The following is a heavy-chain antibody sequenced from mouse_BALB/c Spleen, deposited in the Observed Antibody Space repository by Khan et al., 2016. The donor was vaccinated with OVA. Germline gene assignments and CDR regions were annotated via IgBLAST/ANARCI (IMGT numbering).Heavy chain of an antibody. Sequence: EVELVESGGGLVKPGGSLKLSCAASGFTFSSYAMSWVRQTPEKRLEWVATIYSDGTYTYYPDSVKGRFTISRDNAKNTLYLQMSSLRSEDTAMYYCARHSFGPFAYWGQGTLVTVSA. CDR2: IYSDGTYT. CDR1: GFTFSSYA. V-gene: IGHV5-9-3*01. D-gene: IGHD1-1*01. CDR3: ARHSFGPFAY. J-gene: IGHJ3*01.